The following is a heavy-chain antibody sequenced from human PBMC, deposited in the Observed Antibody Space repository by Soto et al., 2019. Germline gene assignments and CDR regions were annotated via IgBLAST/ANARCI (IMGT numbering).Heavy chain of an antibody. V-gene: IGHV4-39*01. CDR1: GGSIYRSGYY. D-gene: IGHD2-15*01. Sequence: XATLSLACTVSGGSIYRSGYYWGLIRQPPGRGLEWIGNIDYNGVTYSNPSLKSRVTISRDTSKNQFSLKLTSVTAADTALYYCGKVLVGATGHTDSDSWGPGTLVTVSS. J-gene: IGHJ4*02. CDR3: GKVLVGATGHTDSDS. CDR2: IDYNGVT.